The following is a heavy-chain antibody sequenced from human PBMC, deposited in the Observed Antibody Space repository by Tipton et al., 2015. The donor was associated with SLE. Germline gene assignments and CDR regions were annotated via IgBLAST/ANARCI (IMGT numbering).Heavy chain of an antibody. D-gene: IGHD1-1*01. Sequence: TLSLTCAVYGGSFSGYYWSWIRQPPGKGLEWIGEINHSGSTNYNPSLKSRVTISVDTSKNQFSLKLSSVTAADTAVYYCAREGTGSWFDPWGQGTLVTVSS. J-gene: IGHJ5*02. CDR3: AREGTGSWFDP. CDR1: GGSFSGYY. V-gene: IGHV4-34*01. CDR2: INHSGST.